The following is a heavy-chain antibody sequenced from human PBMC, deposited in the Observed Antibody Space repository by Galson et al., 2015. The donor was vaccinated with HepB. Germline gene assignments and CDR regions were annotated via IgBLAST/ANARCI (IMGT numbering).Heavy chain of an antibody. Sequence: SLRLSCAASGFTFSSYAMHWVRQAPGKGLEWVAVISYDRSNKYYADSVKGRFTISRDNSKNTLYLQMNSLRAEDTAVYYCARVLSGYYGSGSDHYFDYWGQGTLVTVSS. D-gene: IGHD3-10*01. CDR2: ISYDRSNK. V-gene: IGHV3-30*04. CDR3: ARVLSGYYGSGSDHYFDY. CDR1: GFTFSSYA. J-gene: IGHJ4*02.